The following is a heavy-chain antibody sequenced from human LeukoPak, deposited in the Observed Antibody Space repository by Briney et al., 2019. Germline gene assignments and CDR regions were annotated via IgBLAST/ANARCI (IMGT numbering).Heavy chain of an antibody. CDR1: GGSISSYY. CDR2: IYYSGST. D-gene: IGHD2-2*01. Sequence: SETLSLTCTVSGGSISSYYWSWIRQPPGKGLEWIGYIYYSGSTNYNPSLKSRVTISVDTSKNQFSLKLSSVTAADTAVYYCAREYCSSTSCPLDYWGQGTLVTVSS. J-gene: IGHJ4*02. CDR3: AREYCSSTSCPLDY. V-gene: IGHV4-59*01.